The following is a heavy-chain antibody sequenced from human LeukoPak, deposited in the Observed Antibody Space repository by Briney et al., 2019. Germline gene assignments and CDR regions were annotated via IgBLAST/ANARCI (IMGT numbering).Heavy chain of an antibody. D-gene: IGHD3-16*01. CDR3: ARGRGYDYVWGSYFPTYFDY. V-gene: IGHV4-34*01. J-gene: IGHJ4*02. CDR1: GGSFSGYY. CDR2: INHSGST. Sequence: PSETLSLTCAVYGGSFSGYYWSRIRQPPGKGLEWIGEINHSGSTNYNPSLKSRVTISVDTSKNQFSLKLSSVTAADTAVYYCARGRGYDYVWGSYFPTYFDYWGQGTLVTVSS.